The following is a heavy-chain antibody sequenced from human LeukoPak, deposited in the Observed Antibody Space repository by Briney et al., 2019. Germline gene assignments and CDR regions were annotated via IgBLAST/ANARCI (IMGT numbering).Heavy chain of an antibody. CDR2: ISSSSTI. D-gene: IGHD1-26*01. J-gene: IGHJ6*03. Sequence: GGSLRLSCAASGFTFSSYSMNWVRQAPGKGLEWVSYISSSSTIYYADSVKGRFTISRDNAKNSLYLQMNSLRAEDTAVYYCARLLNYYYYYMDVWGKGTTVTVSS. CDR3: ARLLNYYYYYMDV. CDR1: GFTFSSYS. V-gene: IGHV3-48*01.